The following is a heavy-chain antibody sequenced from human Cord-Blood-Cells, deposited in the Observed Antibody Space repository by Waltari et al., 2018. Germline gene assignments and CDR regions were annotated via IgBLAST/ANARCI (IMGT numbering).Heavy chain of an antibody. J-gene: IGHJ5*02. CDR3: ARDSDATEGYSGYDVLGWFDP. CDR1: GYSISSGYY. CDR2: IYHSGRT. Sequence: QVQLQESGPGLVKPSETLSLTCAVSGYSISSGYYWGWIRQPPGKGLEWIGSIYHSGRTYYTPSLKSRVTISVDTSKNQFSLKLSSVTAADTAVYYCARDSDATEGYSGYDVLGWFDPWGQGTLVTVSS. V-gene: IGHV4-38-2*02. D-gene: IGHD5-12*01.